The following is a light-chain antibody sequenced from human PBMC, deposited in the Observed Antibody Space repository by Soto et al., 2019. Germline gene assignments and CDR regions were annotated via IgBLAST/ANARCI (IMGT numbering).Light chain of an antibody. J-gene: IGKJ4*01. CDR1: QSISSY. V-gene: IGKV1-39*01. CDR3: QQSYSTPLT. CDR2: AAS. Sequence: DIQMTQSPSSLSASVGERVTITCRASQSISSYLNWYQQKPGKAPKLLIYAASSLQSGVPSRFSGSGSGTDFTLTISSLQPEDFATYYCQQSYSTPLTFGGGPKVEIK.